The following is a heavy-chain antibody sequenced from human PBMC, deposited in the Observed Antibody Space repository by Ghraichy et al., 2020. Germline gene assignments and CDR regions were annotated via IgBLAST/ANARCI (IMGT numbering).Heavy chain of an antibody. CDR2: INPIFGTA. CDR1: GYTFTDYF. J-gene: IGHJ4*02. V-gene: IGHV1-69*13. Sequence: SVKVSCKASGYTFTDYFMHWVRQAPGQGLEWMGWINPIFGTANYAQKFQGRVTITADESTSTAYMELSSLRSEDTAVYYCARDAGTGDCSSTSCPADFDYWGQGTLVTVSS. D-gene: IGHD2-2*01. CDR3: ARDAGTGDCSSTSCPADFDY.